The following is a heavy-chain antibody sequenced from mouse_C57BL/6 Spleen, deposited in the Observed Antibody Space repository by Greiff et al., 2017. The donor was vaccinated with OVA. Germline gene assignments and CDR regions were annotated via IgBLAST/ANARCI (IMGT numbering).Heavy chain of an antibody. J-gene: IGHJ1*03. CDR2: IYPGGGYT. CDR1: GYTFTNYW. V-gene: IGHV1-63*01. Sequence: QVQLQQSGAELVRPGTSVKMSCKASGYTFTNYWIDWAKQRPGHGLEWIGEIYPGGGYTNYNEKLKGKATLTADTSSSTAYMQFSSLTSEDSAIYYCARRNWDMRYFDVWGTGTTVTVSS. CDR3: ARRNWDMRYFDV. D-gene: IGHD4-1*01.